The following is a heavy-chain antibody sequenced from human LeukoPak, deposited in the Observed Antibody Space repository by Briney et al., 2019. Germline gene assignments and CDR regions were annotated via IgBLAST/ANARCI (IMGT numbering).Heavy chain of an antibody. CDR3: ARGDCSGGSCYAWFDP. V-gene: IGHV1-24*01. D-gene: IGHD2-15*01. J-gene: IGHJ5*02. Sequence: GASVKVSCKVSGYTLTELSMHWVRQAPGKGLEWMGGFDPEDGETIYAQKLQGRVTMTEDTSTDTAYMELSSLRSEDTAVYYSARGDCSGGSCYAWFDPWGQGTLVTVSS. CDR1: GYTLTELS. CDR2: FDPEDGET.